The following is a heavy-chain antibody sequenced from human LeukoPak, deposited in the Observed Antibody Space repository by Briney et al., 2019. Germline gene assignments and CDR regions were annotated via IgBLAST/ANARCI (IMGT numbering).Heavy chain of an antibody. CDR1: GGSISSYY. CDR3: ARDSVSSGSYGMDV. V-gene: IGHV4-4*07. J-gene: IGHJ6*02. D-gene: IGHD3-22*01. CDR2: IYTSGST. Sequence: SETLSLTCTVSGGSISSYYWSWIRQPAGKGLEWIGRIYTSGSTNYNPSLKSRVTISVDTSKNQFSLKLSSVTAADTAVYYCARDSVSSGSYGMDVWGQGTTVTISS.